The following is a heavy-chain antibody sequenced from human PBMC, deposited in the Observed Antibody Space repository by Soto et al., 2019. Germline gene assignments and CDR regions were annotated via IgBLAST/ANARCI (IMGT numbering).Heavy chain of an antibody. CDR2: ITPGGGAT. V-gene: IGHV3-23*01. Sequence: PGGSLRLSCAASGFTFTTYVMTWVRQARGEGLEWVSSITPGGGATHYAASVKGRFTISRDDSKNTLYLQMNSLRAEDTALYYCAKGSSVNGYEWGRGTPVTVSS. D-gene: IGHD5-12*01. CDR3: AKGSSVNGYE. CDR1: GFTFTTYV. J-gene: IGHJ4*02.